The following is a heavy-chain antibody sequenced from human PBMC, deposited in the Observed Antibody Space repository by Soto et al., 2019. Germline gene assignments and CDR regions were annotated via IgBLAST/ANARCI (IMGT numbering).Heavy chain of an antibody. CDR2: IYYSGST. J-gene: IGHJ6*03. D-gene: IGHD2-2*01. CDR1: GGSISSYY. V-gene: IGHV4-59*08. CDR3: ARHRGYCSSTSCYAYYYYMDV. Sequence: PSETLSLTCTVSGGSISSYYWSWIRQPPGKGLEWIGYIYYSGSTNYNPSLKSRVTISVDTSKNQFSLKLSSVTAADTAVYYCARHRGYCSSTSCYAYYYYMDVWGKGTTVTVSS.